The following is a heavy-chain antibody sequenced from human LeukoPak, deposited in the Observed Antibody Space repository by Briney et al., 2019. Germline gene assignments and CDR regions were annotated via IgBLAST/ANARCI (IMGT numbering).Heavy chain of an antibody. V-gene: IGHV3-9*01. D-gene: IGHD3-22*01. CDR2: ISWNSGSI. CDR1: GFTFDDYA. Sequence: GGSLRLSCAASGFTFDDYAVHWVRQAPGKGLEWVSGISWNSGSIGYADSVKGRFTISRDNAKNPLYLQMNSLRAEDTALYYCAKDNDSSGYFDYWGQGTLVTVSS. J-gene: IGHJ4*02. CDR3: AKDNDSSGYFDY.